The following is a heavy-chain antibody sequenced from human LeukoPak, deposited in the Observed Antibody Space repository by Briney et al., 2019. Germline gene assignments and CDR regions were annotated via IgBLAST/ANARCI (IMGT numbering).Heavy chain of an antibody. CDR3: TRRDDITLVVPNDY. CDR2: IRSKGNKYAT. Sequence: QPGGSLRLSCAPSALTFSVSAVHWVRQASGKGLEWVGRIRSKGNKYATAYTASVKGRFTISRDDSKNTAYLQMDSLKTEDTAVYYCTRRDDITLVVPNDYWGQGTLATVSS. D-gene: IGHD2-8*02. V-gene: IGHV3-73*01. J-gene: IGHJ4*02. CDR1: ALTFSVSA.